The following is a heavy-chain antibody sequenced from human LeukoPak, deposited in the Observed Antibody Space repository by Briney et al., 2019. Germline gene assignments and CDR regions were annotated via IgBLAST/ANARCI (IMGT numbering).Heavy chain of an antibody. V-gene: IGHV1-69*05. CDR2: IIPIFGTA. D-gene: IGHD3-3*01. CDR1: GGTFSSYA. J-gene: IGHJ5*02. CDR3: ARTSARFRGNWFAP. Sequence: ASVKVSCKASGGTFSSYAISWVRQAPGQGLEWMGRIIPIFGTANYAQKFQGRVTITTDESTSTAYMELSSLRSEDTAVYYCARTSARFRGNWFAPWGQGTLVTVSS.